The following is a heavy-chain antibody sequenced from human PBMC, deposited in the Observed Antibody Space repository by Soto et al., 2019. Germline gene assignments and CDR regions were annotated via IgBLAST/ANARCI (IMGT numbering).Heavy chain of an antibody. CDR1: GDSITSDKW. Sequence: QVQLQESGPGLVKPSGTLSLTCAVSGDSITSDKWWSWIRQPPGKGLQWIGEIYHSGSTKYNPSLKSRVIISVDKSKNQFSLKLSSVTDADTAVYYCARGETQQQRAYWGQGTLVTVSS. CDR2: IYHSGST. CDR3: ARGETQQQRAY. J-gene: IGHJ4*02. V-gene: IGHV4-4*02. D-gene: IGHD6-13*01.